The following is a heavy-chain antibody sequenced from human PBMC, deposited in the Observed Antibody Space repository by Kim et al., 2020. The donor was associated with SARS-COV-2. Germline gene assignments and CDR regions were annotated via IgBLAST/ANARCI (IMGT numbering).Heavy chain of an antibody. CDR2: ISADGDYT. D-gene: IGHD5-18*01. Sequence: GGSLRLSCAASGFSFNTYAMTWVRQAPGKGLEWVSTISADGDYTFYADFVKGRFTISRDNSKNTLYVQMNSLRAEDTALYYCAKLPGMWGQGILVTVSS. J-gene: IGHJ4*02. V-gene: IGHV3-23*01. CDR1: GFSFNTYA. CDR3: AKLPGM.